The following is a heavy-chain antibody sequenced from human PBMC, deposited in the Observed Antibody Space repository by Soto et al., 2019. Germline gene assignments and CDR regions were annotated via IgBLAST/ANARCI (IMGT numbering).Heavy chain of an antibody. J-gene: IGHJ6*02. D-gene: IGHD2-15*01. CDR3: VRSVPAATWAYNGMDV. CDR1: GGSVGSSSC. V-gene: IGHV4-4*02. CDR2: IYHSGTF. Sequence: SETLSLTCAVSGGSVGSSSCWSWVRQAPGKGLEWVGEIYHSGTFNYNPSLASRVSVSVDKSTNQFSLNLNSVTAADTAVYYCVRSVPAATWAYNGMDVWDQGTTVTVSS.